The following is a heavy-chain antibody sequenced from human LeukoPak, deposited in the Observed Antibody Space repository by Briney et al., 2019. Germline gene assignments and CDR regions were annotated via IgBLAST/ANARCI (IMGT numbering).Heavy chain of an antibody. CDR2: ISYDGSNK. D-gene: IGHD3-22*01. Sequence: QPGRSLRLSCAASGFTFSSYAMHWVRQAPGKGLEWVAVISYDGSNKYYADSVKGRFTTSRDNSKNTLYLQMNSLRAEDTAVYYCARDLLDSSGYGMDVWGQGTTVTVSS. V-gene: IGHV3-30*04. J-gene: IGHJ6*02. CDR3: ARDLLDSSGYGMDV. CDR1: GFTFSSYA.